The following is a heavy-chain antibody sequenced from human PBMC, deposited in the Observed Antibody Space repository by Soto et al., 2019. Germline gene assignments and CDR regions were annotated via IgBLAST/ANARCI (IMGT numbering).Heavy chain of an antibody. CDR3: ARDDFGSAGMDV. Sequence: SETLSLTCTVSGDSFSNSYWSWIRQPAGKGLEWIGRIYPSGTTNYNPSLKSRLTLSRDTSKNQFSLSLRSVTAADTAVYFCARDDFGSAGMDVWGQGTTVTVYS. CDR2: IYPSGTT. J-gene: IGHJ6*02. CDR1: GDSFSNSY. D-gene: IGHD3-10*01. V-gene: IGHV4-4*07.